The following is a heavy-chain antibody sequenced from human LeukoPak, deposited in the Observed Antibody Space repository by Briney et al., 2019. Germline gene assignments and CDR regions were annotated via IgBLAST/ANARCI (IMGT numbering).Heavy chain of an antibody. CDR2: IKQDGSET. CDR3: ARHLAGDSLYMHFDY. J-gene: IGHJ4*02. Sequence: GGSLRLSCTASALTFSNSWMSWVRQAPGKGLEWVANIKQDGSETNYVDSVKGRFTISRDNAKNSLFLQMNSLRGEDTGIYYCARHLAGDSLYMHFDYGGQGTLVTVSS. D-gene: IGHD5/OR15-5a*01. V-gene: IGHV3-7*04. CDR1: ALTFSNSW.